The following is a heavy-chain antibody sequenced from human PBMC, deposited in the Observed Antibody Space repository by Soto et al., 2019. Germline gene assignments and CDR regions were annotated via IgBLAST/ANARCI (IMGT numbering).Heavy chain of an antibody. CDR2: LWYDGSNK. Sequence: QVQLVESGGGVVQPGRSLRLSCAASGFTFSSYGMHWVRQAPGKGQEWVAVLWYDGSNKYYADSVKGRFTISRDNSKNTVYLQKNSMRAEETAVYYCARGSPGYGMNVWGQGTTVTVSS. V-gene: IGHV3-33*01. CDR1: GFTFSSYG. J-gene: IGHJ6*02. CDR3: ARGSPGYGMNV.